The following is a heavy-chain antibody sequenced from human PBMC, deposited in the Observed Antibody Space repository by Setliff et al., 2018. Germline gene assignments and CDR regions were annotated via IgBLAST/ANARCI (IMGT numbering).Heavy chain of an antibody. Sequence: SETLSLTCAVYGGSFSTYFWSWIRQPPGKGLEWIGEISHSGSANYNPSLKSRVTMSVDTSKNQFSLNLNSVTAADTAVYYFRLAHCNTTSCEEALDIRTRVGAFDSWGQGTVVTVSS. J-gene: IGHJ4*02. CDR2: ISHSGSA. D-gene: IGHD2-2*01. V-gene: IGHV4-34*01. CDR1: GGSFSTYF. CDR3: RLAHCNTTSCEEALDIRTRVGAFDS.